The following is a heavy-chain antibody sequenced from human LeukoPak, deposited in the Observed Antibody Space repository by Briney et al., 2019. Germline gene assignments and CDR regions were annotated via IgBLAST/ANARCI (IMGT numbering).Heavy chain of an antibody. CDR2: INPNSGGT. J-gene: IGHJ4*02. CDR1: GYTFIGYY. V-gene: IGHV1-2*06. D-gene: IGHD1-26*01. Sequence: ASVTVSCTASGYTFIGYYMHWVRQAPGQGLEWMGRINPNSGGTYYAQKFQGRVTMTRDTSISTAYMELSRLRSDDTAVYYCARELVGTNGFDYWGQGTLVTVSS. CDR3: ARELVGTNGFDY.